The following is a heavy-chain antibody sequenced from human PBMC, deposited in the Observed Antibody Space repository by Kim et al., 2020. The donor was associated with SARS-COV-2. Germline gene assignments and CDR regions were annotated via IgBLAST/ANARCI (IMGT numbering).Heavy chain of an antibody. Sequence: SPSFQGQVTISVDKSISTAYLPWSGLKASDTAMYYCARRSGYSSSWYFDYWGQGTLVTVSS. V-gene: IGHV5-51*01. CDR3: ARRSGYSSSWYFDY. J-gene: IGHJ4*02. D-gene: IGHD6-13*01.